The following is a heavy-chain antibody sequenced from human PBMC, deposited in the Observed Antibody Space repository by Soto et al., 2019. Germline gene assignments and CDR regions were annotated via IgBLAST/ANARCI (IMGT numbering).Heavy chain of an antibody. V-gene: IGHV1-2*04. Sequence: QVQLVQSGAEVKKPGASVKVSCKASGYTFTGYYMHWVRQAPGQGLEWMGWINPNSGGTNYAQKFQGWVTMTRDTNISTSYMELSRLRSDDTAVYYCARGAQIYGSGSYYQSYGCWGQGTLVTVAA. J-gene: IGHJ4*02. CDR3: ARGAQIYGSGSYYQSYGC. CDR1: GYTFTGYY. CDR2: INPNSGGT. D-gene: IGHD3-10*01.